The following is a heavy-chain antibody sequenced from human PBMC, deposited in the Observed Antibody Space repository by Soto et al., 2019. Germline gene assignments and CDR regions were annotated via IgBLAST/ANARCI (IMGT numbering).Heavy chain of an antibody. V-gene: IGHV4-39*01. J-gene: IGHJ5*02. CDR2: IYYGGST. CDR1: GGSISSSTYY. CDR3: ARSVYCSSSSCYRGFDP. Sequence: SETLSLTCTVSGGSISSSTYYWGWIRQPPGKGLEWIGSIYYGGSTYYNPSLKSRVTISVDTSKNQFSLKLSSVTAADTALYYCARSVYCSSSSCYRGFDPWGQGTLVTVSS. D-gene: IGHD2-2*02.